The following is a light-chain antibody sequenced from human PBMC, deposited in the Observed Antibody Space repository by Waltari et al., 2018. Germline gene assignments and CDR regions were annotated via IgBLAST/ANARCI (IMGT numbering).Light chain of an antibody. CDR1: SSDVGGYNY. CDR2: DVS. V-gene: IGLV2-11*01. J-gene: IGLJ2*01. CDR3: CSYAGSYTKV. Sequence: QSALTQPRSVSGSPGQSVTISCTGTSSDVGGYNYVSSYQQHPGKAPKLMIYDVSKRPSGVPDRFSGSKSGNTASLTISGLQAEDEADYYCCSYAGSYTKVFGGGTKLTVL.